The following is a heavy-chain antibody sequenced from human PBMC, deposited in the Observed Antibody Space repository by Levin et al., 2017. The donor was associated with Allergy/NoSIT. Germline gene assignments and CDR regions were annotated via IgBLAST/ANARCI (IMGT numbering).Heavy chain of an antibody. D-gene: IGHD3-16*02. CDR2: INHSGST. CDR1: GGSFSGYY. Sequence: SETLSLTCAVYGGSFSGYYWSWIRQPPGKGLEWIGEINHSGSTNYNPSLKSRVTISVDTSKNQFSLKLSSVTAADTAVYYCARVRGRFDVWGSYRDYWGQGTLVTVSS. J-gene: IGHJ4*02. V-gene: IGHV4-34*01. CDR3: ARVRGRFDVWGSYRDY.